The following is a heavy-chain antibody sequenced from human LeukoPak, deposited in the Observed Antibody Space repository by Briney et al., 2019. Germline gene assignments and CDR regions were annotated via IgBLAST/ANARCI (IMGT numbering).Heavy chain of an antibody. CDR2: IYPGDSDT. Sequence: GGSLQISCKGSGYIFTSYWIGWGRQLPGKGLEWMGIIYPGDSDTRYSPSFQGQVTISADNSISTAYLQWSSLKASDTAMYYCATRSEGVYYYPPDYWGQGTLVTVSS. V-gene: IGHV5-51*01. CDR1: GYIFTSYW. CDR3: ATRSEGVYYYPPDY. J-gene: IGHJ4*02. D-gene: IGHD3-22*01.